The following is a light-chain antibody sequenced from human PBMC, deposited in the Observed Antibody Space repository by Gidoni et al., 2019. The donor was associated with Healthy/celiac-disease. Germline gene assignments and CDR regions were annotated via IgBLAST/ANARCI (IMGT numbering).Light chain of an antibody. CDR2: DAS. CDR1: KSVSSY. Sequence: EMVLTQSPATLSLSPGERDTLSCRASKSVSSYLAWYQQKPGQDPRLLIYDASNRATGIPARFSGSWSGTDFTLTISSLEPEDFAVYYCQQRSNWPRTFGQXTKVEIK. V-gene: IGKV3-11*01. J-gene: IGKJ1*01. CDR3: QQRSNWPRT.